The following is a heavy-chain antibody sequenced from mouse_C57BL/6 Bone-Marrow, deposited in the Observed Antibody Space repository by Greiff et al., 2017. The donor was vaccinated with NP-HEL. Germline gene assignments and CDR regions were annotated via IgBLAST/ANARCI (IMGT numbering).Heavy chain of an antibody. CDR3: ARVGGNYDAMDY. CDR1: GFTFSSYA. Sequence: EVQGVESGGGLVKPGGSLKLSCAASGFTFSSYAMSWVRQTPEKRLEWVATISDGGSYTYYPDNVKGRFTISRDNAKNNLYLQMSHLKSEDTAMYYCARVGGNYDAMDYWGQGTSVTVSS. CDR2: ISDGGSYT. D-gene: IGHD1-1*02. V-gene: IGHV5-4*01. J-gene: IGHJ4*01.